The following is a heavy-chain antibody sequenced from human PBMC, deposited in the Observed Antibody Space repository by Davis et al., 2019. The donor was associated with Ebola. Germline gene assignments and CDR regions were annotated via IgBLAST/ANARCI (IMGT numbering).Heavy chain of an antibody. CDR1: GLTFGSFS. CDR2: PVGVGYSR. Sequence: PGGSLRPSFPPSGLTFGSFSMTWVRKAPGKGRAGVSAPVGVGYSRYYAVSVRGRFTISRDNSKNTVYLQMNSLRAEDTAIYYCAKLGARDYWGQGTLVSVSS. J-gene: IGHJ4*02. D-gene: IGHD1-26*01. V-gene: IGHV3-23*01. CDR3: AKLGARDY.